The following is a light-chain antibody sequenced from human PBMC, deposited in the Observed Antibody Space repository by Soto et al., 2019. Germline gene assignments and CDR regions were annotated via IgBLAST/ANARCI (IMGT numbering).Light chain of an antibody. CDR3: QQTYNTQYT. J-gene: IGKJ2*01. CDR1: QRITTY. Sequence: IHMTQSPSSLSASVGDRVTITCRASQRITTYLNWYQQKPGEAPKLLISTSGTLQRGVPSRFIGSGSGTDFTLPITGLQRADFATYFCQQTYNTQYTFRQGTQLEIK. CDR2: TSG. V-gene: IGKV1-39*01.